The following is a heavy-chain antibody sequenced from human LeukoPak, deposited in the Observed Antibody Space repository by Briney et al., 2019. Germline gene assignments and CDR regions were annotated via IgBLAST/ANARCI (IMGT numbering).Heavy chain of an antibody. CDR3: ARALGSIVDF. CDR1: GFTFSNDW. J-gene: IGHJ4*02. V-gene: IGHV3-74*01. CDR2: ITSGGSIT. D-gene: IGHD6-6*01. Sequence: PGGSLRLSCAAPGFTFSNDWMHWVRQAPGKGLVWVSRITSGGSITTYADSVKGRFTTSRDNAKNTLYLQMSSLRAEDTGVYYCARALGSIVDFWGQGTLVTVSS.